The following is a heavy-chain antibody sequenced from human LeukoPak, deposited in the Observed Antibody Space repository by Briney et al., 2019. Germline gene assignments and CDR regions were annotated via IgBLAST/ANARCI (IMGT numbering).Heavy chain of an antibody. CDR3: ARAGSEEGVDFDY. CDR1: GGSISSGSYY. D-gene: IGHD3-10*01. Sequence: SETLSLTCSVSGGSISSGSYYWSWIRQRPGKGLEWIGYIFYSGSTYYNPSLKSRVTISADTSKTQFSLKLRFVTAADTAVYYCARAGSEEGVDFDYWGQGTLVTVSS. V-gene: IGHV4-31*03. J-gene: IGHJ4*02. CDR2: IFYSGST.